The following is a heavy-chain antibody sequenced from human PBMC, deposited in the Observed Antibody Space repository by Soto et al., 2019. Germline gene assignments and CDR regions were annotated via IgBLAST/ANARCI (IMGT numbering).Heavy chain of an antibody. CDR1: GDSISCGGFS. CDR2: IYPSGTS. CDR3: ARGHYFGSGSTD. V-gene: IGHV4-30-2*06. Sequence: PSETLSLTCAVSGDSISCGGFSWNWIRQSPGKGLEWIGYIYPSGTSYYNPSLKSRVTISVDKSQNQFSLRLSSMTAADTAVYYCARGHYFGSGSTDWGHGTLVTVSS. D-gene: IGHD3-10*01. J-gene: IGHJ4*01.